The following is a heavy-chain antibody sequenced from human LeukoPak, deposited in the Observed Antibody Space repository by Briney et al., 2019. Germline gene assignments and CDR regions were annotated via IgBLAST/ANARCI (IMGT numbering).Heavy chain of an antibody. CDR1: GYTFTSYG. CDR2: ISAYNGNT. Sequence: ASVKVSCKASGYTFTSYGISWVRQAPGQGLEWMGWISAYNGNTNYAQKLQGRVTMTTDTSTSTAYMELRSLRSDDTAVYYCAGSLGYCTSNVCYLKYWGQGTLVTVSS. CDR3: AGSLGYCTSNVCYLKY. D-gene: IGHD2-8*01. J-gene: IGHJ4*02. V-gene: IGHV1-18*01.